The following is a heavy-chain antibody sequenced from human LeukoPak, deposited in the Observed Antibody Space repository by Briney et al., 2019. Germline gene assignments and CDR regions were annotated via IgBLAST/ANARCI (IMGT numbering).Heavy chain of an antibody. D-gene: IGHD3-3*02. Sequence: SKTLSLTCTVSGGSVSSGDYYWSWIRRPPGKGLKWIGYIYYSGSTYYNPSLKSRVTISVDTSKNQFSLKLSSVTAADTAVYYCARNAFKTSSENYFDFWGRGTLVTVSS. J-gene: IGHJ4*02. CDR3: ARNAFKTSSENYFDF. V-gene: IGHV4-30-4*08. CDR2: IYYSGST. CDR1: GGSVSSGDYY.